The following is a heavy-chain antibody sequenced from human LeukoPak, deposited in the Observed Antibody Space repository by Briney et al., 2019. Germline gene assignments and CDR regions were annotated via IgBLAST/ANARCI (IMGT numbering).Heavy chain of an antibody. Sequence: GGSLRLSCAASGFTFSNYAMSCVRQAPGKGLEWVSSISGSGGSTYYADSVKGRFTISRDNSKNTLYLQMNSLRAEDTAVYYCAKGIAGAGKYYFDCWGQGTLVTVSS. V-gene: IGHV3-23*01. CDR3: AKGIAGAGKYYFDC. CDR1: GFTFSNYA. D-gene: IGHD6-13*01. J-gene: IGHJ4*02. CDR2: ISGSGGST.